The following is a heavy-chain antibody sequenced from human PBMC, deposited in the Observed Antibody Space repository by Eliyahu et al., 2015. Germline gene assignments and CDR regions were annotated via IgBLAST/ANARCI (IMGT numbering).Heavy chain of an antibody. CDR2: ISAYNGNT. V-gene: IGHV1-18*01. Sequence: QVQLVQSGAEVKKPXASXKVSCKASXYTFTSYGISWVRQAPGQGLXWMGWISAYNGNTXYAQKLXGRVTMTTDTSTSTAYMELRSLRSDDTAVYYCARDEGRGVYGYWGQGTLVTVSS. CDR3: ARDEGRGVYGY. J-gene: IGHJ4*02. D-gene: IGHD1-26*01. CDR1: XYTFTSYG.